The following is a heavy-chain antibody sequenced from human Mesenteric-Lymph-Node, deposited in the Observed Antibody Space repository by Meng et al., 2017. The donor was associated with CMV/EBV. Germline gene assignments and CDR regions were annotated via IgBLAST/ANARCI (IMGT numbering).Heavy chain of an antibody. D-gene: IGHD3-3*01. V-gene: IGHV4-61*05. Sequence: SETLSLTCTVSGGSISSSSYYWGWIRQPPGKGLEWIGYIYYSGSTNYNPSLKSRVTISVDTSKNQFSLKLSSVTAADTAVYYCARAVYDFWSGYYSYYYGMDVWGQGTTVTVSS. J-gene: IGHJ6*02. CDR1: GGSISSSSYY. CDR3: ARAVYDFWSGYYSYYYGMDV. CDR2: IYYSGST.